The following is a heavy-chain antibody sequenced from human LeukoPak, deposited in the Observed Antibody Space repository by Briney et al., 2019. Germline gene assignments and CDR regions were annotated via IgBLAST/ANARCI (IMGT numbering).Heavy chain of an antibody. CDR2: VSYSGSS. CDR3: ARLQGRGDNYLDY. V-gene: IGHV4-59*08. J-gene: IGHJ4*02. CDR1: GGSISNYY. Sequence: SETLSLTCTVSGGSISNYYWSWIRQPPGKRLEWIGYVSYSGSSSSNPSLESRVTISVDMSKNQFSLRLSSVTASDTAMYCCARLQGRGDNYLDYWGQGTLVTVSS. D-gene: IGHD7-27*01.